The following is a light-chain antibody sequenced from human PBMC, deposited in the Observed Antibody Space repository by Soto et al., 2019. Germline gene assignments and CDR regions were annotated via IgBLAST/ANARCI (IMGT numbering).Light chain of an antibody. CDR3: HQYNSYSTWT. CDR2: KAS. Sequence: DIQMTQSPSTLSASVGDRVTITCRASQSISSWLAWYQQKPGKAPKILIYKASSLDSGVPSRFSGSGSGTEFTLTISSLQPDDFATYYCHQYNSYSTWTFGQGTKVEIK. J-gene: IGKJ1*01. V-gene: IGKV1-5*03. CDR1: QSISSW.